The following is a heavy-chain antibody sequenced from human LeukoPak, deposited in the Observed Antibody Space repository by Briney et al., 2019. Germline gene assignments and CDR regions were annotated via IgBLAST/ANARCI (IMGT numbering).Heavy chain of an antibody. D-gene: IGHD4-23*01. CDR1: GFTVSSYG. Sequence: GGSLRLACAASGFTVSSYGMGWVRQAPGKGLEWVSAIGGSGGSTYYADCVKGRFTISRNNSKNTLYLQMNNLRAEDTAVYYCAKSGGNVKGYWGQGTLVTASS. J-gene: IGHJ4*02. CDR2: IGGSGGST. V-gene: IGHV3-23*01. CDR3: AKSGGNVKGY.